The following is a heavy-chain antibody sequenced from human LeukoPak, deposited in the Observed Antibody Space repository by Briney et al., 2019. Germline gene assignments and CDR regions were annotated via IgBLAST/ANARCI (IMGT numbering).Heavy chain of an antibody. CDR1: GFTFSSYW. D-gene: IGHD3-3*01. CDR3: ARDPTIFGVVIVPDY. J-gene: IGHJ4*02. CDR2: IKQGGSEK. Sequence: PGGSLRLSCAASGFTFSSYWMSWVRQAPGKGREGVANIKQGGSEKYYVDSVKGRFTISRDNAKNSLYLQMNSRRAEDTAVYYCARDPTIFGVVIVPDYWGQGTLVTVSS. V-gene: IGHV3-7*01.